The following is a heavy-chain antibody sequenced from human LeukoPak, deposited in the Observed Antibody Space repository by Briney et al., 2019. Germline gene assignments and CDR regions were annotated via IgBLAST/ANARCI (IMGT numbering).Heavy chain of an antibody. J-gene: IGHJ6*03. CDR3: ARWGYSSSSPRYYYYMDV. Sequence: SETLSLTCTVSGGSISSGSYYWSWIRQPAGKGLEWIGRIYTSGSTNYNPSLKSRVTISVDTSKNQFSLKLSSVTAADTAVYYCARWGYSSSSPRYYYYMDVWGKGTTVIVSS. D-gene: IGHD6-6*01. V-gene: IGHV4-61*02. CDR1: GGSISSGSYY. CDR2: IYTSGST.